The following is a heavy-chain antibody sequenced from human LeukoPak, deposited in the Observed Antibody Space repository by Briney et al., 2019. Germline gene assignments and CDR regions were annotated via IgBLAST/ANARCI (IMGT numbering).Heavy chain of an antibody. D-gene: IGHD6-13*01. CDR1: GYTFTSYG. V-gene: IGHV1-18*01. J-gene: IGHJ5*02. Sequence: ASVKVSCKASGYTFTSYGISWVRQAPGQGLEWMGWISAYNGNTNYAQKLQGRVTMTTDTSTSTAYMELRSLRSDDTAVYYCATDVGSSWSRGWFDPWGQGTLVTVSS. CDR2: ISAYNGNT. CDR3: ATDVGSSWSRGWFDP.